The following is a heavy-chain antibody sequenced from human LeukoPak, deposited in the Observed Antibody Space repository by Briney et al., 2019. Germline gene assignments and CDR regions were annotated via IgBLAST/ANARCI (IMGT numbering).Heavy chain of an antibody. CDR2: TSAGGGST. J-gene: IGHJ4*02. D-gene: IGHD4-23*01. CDR1: GFTFSSYG. CDR3: AKRSDYGGNWNYFDN. Sequence: GGSLRLSRAASGFTFSSYGMSWVRQAPGKGLEWVSATSAGGGSTYYADSVKGRFTISRDNSKSTLYLQMNTLRAEDTAVYYCAKRSDYGGNWNYFDNWGQGTLVTVSS. V-gene: IGHV3-23*01.